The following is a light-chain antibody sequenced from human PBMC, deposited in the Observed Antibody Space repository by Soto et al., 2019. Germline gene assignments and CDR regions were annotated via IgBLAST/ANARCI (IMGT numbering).Light chain of an antibody. J-gene: IGLJ1*01. CDR1: NSDVGGYNY. CDR3: CSYAGSYTYV. Sequence: LTQPRSVSGSPGQSVTISCTGTNSDVGGYNYVSWYQQHPGKAPKLMIYDVSKRPSGVPDRFSGSKSGNTASLTISGLQAEDEADYYCCSYAGSYTYVFGTGTKVTVL. CDR2: DVS. V-gene: IGLV2-11*01.